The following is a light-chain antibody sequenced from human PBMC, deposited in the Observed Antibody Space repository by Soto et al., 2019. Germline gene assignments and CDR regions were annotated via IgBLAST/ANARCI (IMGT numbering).Light chain of an antibody. CDR2: EDT. J-gene: IGLJ1*01. CDR3: CSYATSSTYV. V-gene: IGLV2-23*01. CDR1: SSDVGSYNL. Sequence: QPVLTQPASVSGPPGQSIAISCTGTSSDVGSYNLVSWYQQHPGKAPKLMIYEDTKRPSGVSDRFSGSKSGNTASLIISGLQAEDEADYYCCSYATSSTYVFGTGTKVTVL.